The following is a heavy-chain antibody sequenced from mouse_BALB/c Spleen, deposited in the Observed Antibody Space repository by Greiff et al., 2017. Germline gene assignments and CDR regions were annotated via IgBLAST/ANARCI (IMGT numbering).Heavy chain of an antibody. Sequence: EVQLQESGPGLVKPSQSLSLTCTVTGYSITSDYAWHWIRQFPGNKLAWMGYISYSGSTSYNPSLKSRISITRDTSKNQFFLQLNSVTTEDTATYYCSYYYGSDAMDYWGQGTSVTVSS. V-gene: IGHV3-2*02. CDR3: SYYYGSDAMDY. D-gene: IGHD1-1*01. J-gene: IGHJ4*01. CDR1: GYSITSDYA. CDR2: ISYSGST.